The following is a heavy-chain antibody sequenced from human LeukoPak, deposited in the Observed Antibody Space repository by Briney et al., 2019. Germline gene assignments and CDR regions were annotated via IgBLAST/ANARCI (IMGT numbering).Heavy chain of an antibody. V-gene: IGHV4-59*08. J-gene: IGHJ5*02. CDR2: IEYSGGT. Sequence: PSETLSLTCTVSGGSTSNYHWSWFGQSPGTGLEWIGYIEYSGGTTYNSSLKSRVTISVDTSKSQFSLKLNSVTAADTAVYYCARVKYSSGSTSSWFDPWGQGTPVAVSS. CDR1: GGSTSNYH. CDR3: ARVKYSSGSTSSWFDP. D-gene: IGHD3-10*01.